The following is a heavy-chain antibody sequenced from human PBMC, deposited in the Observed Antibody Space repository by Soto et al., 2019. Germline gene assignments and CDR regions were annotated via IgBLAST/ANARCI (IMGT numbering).Heavy chain of an antibody. V-gene: IGHV1-2*04. J-gene: IGHJ6*02. CDR2: INPNSGGT. Sequence: ASVKVSCKASGYTFTGYYMHWVRQAPGQGLEWMGWINPNSGGTNYAQRFQSWVTMTRDRSISTAYMELSRLRSDDTAVYYCARDLSSIPQHSGDYYYGMAVWGQGSTVTVSS. D-gene: IGHD6-6*01. CDR1: GYTFTGYY. CDR3: ARDLSSIPQHSGDYYYGMAV.